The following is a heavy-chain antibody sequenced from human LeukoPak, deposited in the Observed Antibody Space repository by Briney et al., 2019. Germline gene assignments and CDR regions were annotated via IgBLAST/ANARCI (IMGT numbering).Heavy chain of an antibody. J-gene: IGHJ5*02. V-gene: IGHV3-30*02. CDR1: GFTFSKYS. Sequence: QTGGSLRLSCAASGFTFSKYSMHWVRQAPGKGLEWVAFMRYNGGNGYYADSVKGRFTISRDNLKSMLYLQMNSLRTDDTGLYFCAKDREEQLVRGWFDPWGQGTLVIVSS. CDR2: MRYNGGNG. D-gene: IGHD6-13*01. CDR3: AKDREEQLVRGWFDP.